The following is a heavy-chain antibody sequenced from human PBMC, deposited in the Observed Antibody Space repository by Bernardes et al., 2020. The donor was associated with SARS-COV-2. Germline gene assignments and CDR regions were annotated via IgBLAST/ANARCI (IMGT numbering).Heavy chain of an antibody. CDR2: IFFSGTT. J-gene: IGHJ1*01. V-gene: IGHV4-59*11. CDR3: ARGAGTYSSEYFRH. CDR1: GGSISGHY. Sequence: SETLSLTCTVSGGSISGHYWSWIRQPPGKGLEWIAYIFFSGTTNYNPSLKSRVTISVDTSKNQFSLKLNSVTAADTAVYYCARGAGTYSSEYFRHWGQGTLVTVSS. D-gene: IGHD1-7*01.